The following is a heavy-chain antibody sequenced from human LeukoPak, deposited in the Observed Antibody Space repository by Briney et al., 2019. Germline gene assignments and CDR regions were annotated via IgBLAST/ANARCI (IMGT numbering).Heavy chain of an antibody. CDR2: ISSSSSYI. Sequence: PGGSLRLSCAASGFTFSSYSMNWVRQAPGKGLEWVSSISSSSSYIYYADSVKGRFTISRDNAKNSLYLQMNSLRAEDTAVYNCARVGYYGSGSYYKRSFDPWGQGTLVTVSS. CDR1: GFTFSSYS. J-gene: IGHJ5*02. CDR3: ARVGYYGSGSYYKRSFDP. D-gene: IGHD3-10*01. V-gene: IGHV3-21*01.